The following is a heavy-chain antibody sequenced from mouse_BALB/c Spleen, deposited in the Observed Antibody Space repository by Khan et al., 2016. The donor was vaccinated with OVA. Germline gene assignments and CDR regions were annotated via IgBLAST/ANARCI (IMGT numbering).Heavy chain of an antibody. J-gene: IGHJ2*01. V-gene: IGHV3-2*02. CDR1: GYSITSGYA. D-gene: IGHD1-1*01. Sequence: EVQLQESGPGLVKPSQSLSLTCTVTGYSITSGYAWNWLRQFPGNKLEWMGYISYSGVTSYTPSLKSRISITRDTSKNQFFLQLNSVTTEDTVTFYSARGNYYGYCFDYWGQGTTLTVSS. CDR3: ARGNYYGYCFDY. CDR2: ISYSGVT.